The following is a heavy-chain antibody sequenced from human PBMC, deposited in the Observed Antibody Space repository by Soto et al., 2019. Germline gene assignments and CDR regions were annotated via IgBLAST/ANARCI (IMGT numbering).Heavy chain of an antibody. CDR1: GYTFTSYG. Sequence: ASVKVSCKASGYTFTSYGISWVRQAPGQGLEWMGWISAYNGNTNYAQKLQGRVTMTTDTSTSTAYMELRSLRSDDTAVYYCASGSEAIAAAGTFDYWGQGTLVTVSS. V-gene: IGHV1-18*01. CDR3: ASGSEAIAAAGTFDY. J-gene: IGHJ4*02. D-gene: IGHD6-13*01. CDR2: ISAYNGNT.